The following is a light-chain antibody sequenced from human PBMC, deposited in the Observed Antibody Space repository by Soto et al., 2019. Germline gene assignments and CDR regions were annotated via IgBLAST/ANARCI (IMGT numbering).Light chain of an antibody. Sequence: IVLTQSPGALSLSPWERATLSCRASKSFSRSYLAWYQQKPGQAPRLLIYGASSRATGIPDRFSGSGSGTEFTLTISSLQSEDFAVYYCQQYNKWPITFGQGTRLEI. CDR1: KSFSRSY. V-gene: IGKV3-20*01. CDR3: QQYNKWPIT. CDR2: GAS. J-gene: IGKJ5*01.